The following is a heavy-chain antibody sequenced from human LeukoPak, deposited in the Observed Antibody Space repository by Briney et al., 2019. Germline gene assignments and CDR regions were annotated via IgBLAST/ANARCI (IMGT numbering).Heavy chain of an antibody. Sequence: GASVKVSCKASGGTFSSYAISWVRLAPGQGLEWMGGIIPIFGTANYAQKFQGRVTITADESTSAAYMELSSLRSEDTAVYYCAGLVQSAEYFQHWGQGTLVTVSS. CDR1: GGTFSSYA. V-gene: IGHV1-69*13. D-gene: IGHD3-22*01. CDR2: IIPIFGTA. CDR3: AGLVQSAEYFQH. J-gene: IGHJ1*01.